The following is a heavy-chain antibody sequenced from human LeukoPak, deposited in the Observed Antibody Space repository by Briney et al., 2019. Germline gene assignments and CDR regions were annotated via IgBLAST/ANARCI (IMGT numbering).Heavy chain of an antibody. V-gene: IGHV4-39*07. D-gene: IGHD2-21*02. J-gene: IGHJ4*02. Sequence: SETLSLTCTVSGGSISSSTYYWGWIRQPPGKGLEWIGSIYYSGSTNYNPSLKSRVTISVDTSKNQFSLKLSSVTAADTAVYYCARDPSSLAYCGGDCYHSWGQGTLVTVSS. CDR2: IYYSGST. CDR1: GGSISSSTYY. CDR3: ARDPSSLAYCGGDCYHS.